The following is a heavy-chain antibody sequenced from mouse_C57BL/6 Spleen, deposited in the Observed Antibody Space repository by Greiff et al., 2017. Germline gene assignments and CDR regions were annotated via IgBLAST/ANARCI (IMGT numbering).Heavy chain of an antibody. V-gene: IGHV1-61*01. CDR1: GYTFTSYW. J-gene: IGHJ4*01. CDR3: ARGRDAMDY. Sequence: QVQLKQPGAELVRPGSSVKLSCKASGYTFTSYWMDWVKQRPGQGLEWIGNIYPSDSETHYNQKFKDKATLTVDKSSSTAYMQLSSLTSEDSAVYYCARGRDAMDYWGQGTSVTVSS. CDR2: IYPSDSET.